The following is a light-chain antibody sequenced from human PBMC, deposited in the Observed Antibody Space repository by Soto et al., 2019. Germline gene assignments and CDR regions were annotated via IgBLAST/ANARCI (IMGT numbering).Light chain of an antibody. V-gene: IGLV1-40*01. Sequence: QSVLTQPPSVSGAPGQRVTISCTGSSSNIGAGYDVHWYQQFPGTAPKLLIYDNNNRPSGVPDRFSGSKSGTSASLAITGLQAEDEADYYCQSYDDSLSTSGVFGGGTKVTVL. J-gene: IGLJ2*01. CDR3: QSYDDSLSTSGV. CDR1: SSNIGAGYD. CDR2: DNN.